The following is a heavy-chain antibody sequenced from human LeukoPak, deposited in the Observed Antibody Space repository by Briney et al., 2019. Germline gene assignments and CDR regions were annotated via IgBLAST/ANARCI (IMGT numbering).Heavy chain of an antibody. J-gene: IGHJ5*02. CDR3: AREMVGERGWFDP. CDR2: IYYSGST. V-gene: IGHV4-59*01. D-gene: IGHD2-15*01. Sequence: SETLSLTCTVSGGSISSYYRSWIRQPPGKGLEWIGYIYYSGSTNYNPSLKSRVTISVDTSKNQFSLKLSSVTAADTAVYYCAREMVGERGWFDPWGQGTLVTVSS. CDR1: GGSISSYY.